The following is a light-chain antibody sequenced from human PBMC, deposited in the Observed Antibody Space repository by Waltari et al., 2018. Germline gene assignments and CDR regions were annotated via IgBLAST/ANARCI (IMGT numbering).Light chain of an antibody. V-gene: IGLV2-14*01. CDR3: SSYTRSSSYV. CDR2: DVS. Sequence: QSALTQPASVSGSPEQSITISCTGTSSDIGGDNFVSWYQQHPGKAPKLILFDVSDRPSGGSNRFSGSKSGNSASLTISGLQAEDEADYYCSSYTRSSSYVFGTGTKVTVL. CDR1: SSDIGGDNF. J-gene: IGLJ1*01.